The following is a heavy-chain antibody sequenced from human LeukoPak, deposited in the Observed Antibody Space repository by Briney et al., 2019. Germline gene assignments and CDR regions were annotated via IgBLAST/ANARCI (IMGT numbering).Heavy chain of an antibody. Sequence: SVKVYCKASGYTFTYRYLHWVRQAPGQALEWMGWITPFNGNTNYAQKFQDRVTITRDRSMSTAYMGLSSLRSEDTAMYYCASTARGYSYGYSGYYYYGMDVWGQGTTVTVSS. CDR3: ASTARGYSYGYSGYYYYGMDV. J-gene: IGHJ6*02. CDR2: ITPFNGNT. D-gene: IGHD5-18*01. CDR1: GYTFTYRY. V-gene: IGHV1-45*02.